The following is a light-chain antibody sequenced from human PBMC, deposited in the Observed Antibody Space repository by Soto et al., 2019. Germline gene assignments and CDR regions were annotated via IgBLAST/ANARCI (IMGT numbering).Light chain of an antibody. V-gene: IGKV3-15*01. CDR2: GAS. Sequence: EIVLTQSPGTLSLSPGERATLSCRASQSVSSNLAWYQQKPGQAPRLLIYGASTRATGIPARFSGSGSGTEFTLTISRLQSEDFAVYHCQQYNNWPLTFGQATLVDIK. J-gene: IGKJ1*01. CDR3: QQYNNWPLT. CDR1: QSVSSN.